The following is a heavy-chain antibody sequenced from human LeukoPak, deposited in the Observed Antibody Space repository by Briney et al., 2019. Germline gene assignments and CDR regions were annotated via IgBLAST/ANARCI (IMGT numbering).Heavy chain of an antibody. CDR1: GYTFTGYY. J-gene: IGHJ4*02. CDR2: INPNSGGT. Sequence: ASVKVSCKASGYTFTGYYMHWVRQAPGQGLEWMGRINPNSGGTNYAQKFQGRVTMTRDTSVSTAYMELSGLRSDDTAVYYCARGSSGYYGLFDYWGQGTLVTVSS. CDR3: ARGSSGYYGLFDY. V-gene: IGHV1-2*06. D-gene: IGHD3-22*01.